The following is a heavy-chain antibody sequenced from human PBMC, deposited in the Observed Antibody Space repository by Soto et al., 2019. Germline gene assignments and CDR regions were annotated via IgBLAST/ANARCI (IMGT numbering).Heavy chain of an antibody. J-gene: IGHJ4*02. CDR1: GGSISSYY. D-gene: IGHD2-8*01. CDR3: ARQRGYCTNGVCYSSQTYLDY. Sequence: SETLSLTCTVSGGSISSYYWSWIRQPPGKGLEWIGYIYYSGSTNYNPSLKSRVTISVDTSKNQFSLKLSSVTAADTAVYYCARQRGYCTNGVCYSSQTYLDYWGQGTLVTVSS. CDR2: IYYSGST. V-gene: IGHV4-59*08.